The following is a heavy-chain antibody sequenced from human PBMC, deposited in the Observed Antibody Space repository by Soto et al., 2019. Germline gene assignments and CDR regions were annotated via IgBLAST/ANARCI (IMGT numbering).Heavy chain of an antibody. V-gene: IGHV4-39*01. CDR3: VRPNVDGNYYRAVDV. J-gene: IGHJ6*02. CDR1: GDSISSRSYY. Sequence: QLQLQESGPGLVKPSETVTLTCTVSGDSISSRSYYWGWIRQPPGKGLEWIGSIYYSGTAHYNPSLKSRVTISIDTSKNQFSLRLSSVTAADTAVYYCVRPNVDGNYYRAVDVWGQGTTVTVSS. CDR2: IYYSGTA. D-gene: IGHD3-10*02.